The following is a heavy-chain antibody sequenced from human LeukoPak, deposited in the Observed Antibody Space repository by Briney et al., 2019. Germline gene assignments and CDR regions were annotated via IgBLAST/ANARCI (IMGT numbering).Heavy chain of an antibody. CDR1: GFSFDDYP. CDR3: AKEIDALGTNAFDI. CDR2: INEDGGKT. V-gene: IGHV3-43*02. J-gene: IGHJ3*02. D-gene: IGHD2-8*01. Sequence: AGSLSLSCAASGFSFDDYPMHWVRQAPGKGLEWVSIINEDGGKTFYADSVRGRFTISRDNSKNSLYLQMNSLRTEDTALYYCAKEIDALGTNAFDIWGQGTIVTVSS.